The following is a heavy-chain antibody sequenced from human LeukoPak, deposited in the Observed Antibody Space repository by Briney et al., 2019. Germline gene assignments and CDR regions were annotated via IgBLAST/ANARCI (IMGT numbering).Heavy chain of an antibody. CDR3: ARENFCSGGSCSAEVFDI. CDR1: GGSITSDNYF. V-gene: IGHV4-39*07. D-gene: IGHD2-15*01. J-gene: IGHJ3*02. CDR2: IHNGETT. Sequence: PSETLSLTCSVSGGSITSDNYFWGWIRQPPGKGLEWTADIHNGETTYYNPSLKSRLTISVDTSENQLSLKLTSVTPADTAVYYCARENFCSGGSCSAEVFDIWGQGTGVTVSS.